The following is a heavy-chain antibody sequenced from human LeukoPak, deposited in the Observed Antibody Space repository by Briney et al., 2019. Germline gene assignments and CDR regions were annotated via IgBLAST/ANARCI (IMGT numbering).Heavy chain of an antibody. V-gene: IGHV3-23*01. D-gene: IGHD6-13*01. CDR3: ANEAHSSSQQEPDY. CDR1: GFTFSSCA. J-gene: IGHJ4*02. Sequence: GGSLRLSCAASGFTFSSCAMSWVRQAPGKGLEWVSAISGSGGSTYYADSVKGRFTISRDNSKNTLYLQMNSLRAEDTAVYHCANEAHSSSQQEPDYWGQGTLVTVSS. CDR2: ISGSGGST.